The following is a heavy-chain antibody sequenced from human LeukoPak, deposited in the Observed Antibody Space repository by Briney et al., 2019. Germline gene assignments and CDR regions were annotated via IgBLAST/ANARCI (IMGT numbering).Heavy chain of an antibody. CDR3: AKGNLGYSYTFTDY. J-gene: IGHJ4*02. V-gene: IGHV3-23*01. Sequence: GGSLRLSCAASGFTFSSYGMTWVRQAPGKGLEWVSAISGSGDSTYTTDSLKGRFTISRDNSKNTLYLQMTSLIAEDTALYYCAKGNLGYSYTFTDYWGQGTLVTVSS. CDR1: GFTFSSYG. D-gene: IGHD5-18*01. CDR2: ISGSGDST.